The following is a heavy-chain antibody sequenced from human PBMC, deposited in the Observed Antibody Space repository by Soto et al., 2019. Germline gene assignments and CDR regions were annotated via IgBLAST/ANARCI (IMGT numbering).Heavy chain of an antibody. CDR3: TIVRVAESALDH. V-gene: IGHV3-30*02. CDR1: GFIFSNNG. CDR2: TSYDGSDT. J-gene: IGHJ4*02. Sequence: GGSLRLSCVGSGFIFSNNGMHWVRQTPGKGLEWVAFTSYDGSDTFYADSVKGRFTISRDNSKNTLFLHMSNLRAEDTAMYHCTIVRVAESALDHWGQGTLVTVSS. D-gene: IGHD3-10*02.